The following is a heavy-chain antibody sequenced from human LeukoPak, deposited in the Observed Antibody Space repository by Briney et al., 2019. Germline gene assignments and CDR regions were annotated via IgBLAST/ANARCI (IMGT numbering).Heavy chain of an antibody. V-gene: IGHV4-34*01. CDR1: GGSFSGYY. Sequence: SETLSLTCAVYGGSFSGYYWSWIRQPPGKGLEWIGSIYYSGSTYYNPSLKSRVTISVDTSKNQFSLKLSSVTAADTAVYYCARHTFLITMVRGVRDPRYYFDYWGQGTLVTVSS. CDR3: ARHTFLITMVRGVRDPRYYFDY. D-gene: IGHD3-10*01. J-gene: IGHJ4*02. CDR2: IYYSGST.